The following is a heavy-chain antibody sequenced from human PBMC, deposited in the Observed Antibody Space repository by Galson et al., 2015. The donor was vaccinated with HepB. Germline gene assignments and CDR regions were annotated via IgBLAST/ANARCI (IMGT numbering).Heavy chain of an antibody. CDR2: ISSTTSYI. V-gene: IGHV3-21*04. J-gene: IGHJ3*02. D-gene: IGHD3-10*01. CDR1: GFTFTTYG. Sequence: SLRLSCAASGFTFTTYGMKWVRQAPGKGLEWVSSISSTTSYIYYADSVKGRFTISRDNAKNSLYLQMNSLRAEDTAVYYCARAYYYGLGGAFDIWGQGTMVTVSS. CDR3: ARAYYYGLGGAFDI.